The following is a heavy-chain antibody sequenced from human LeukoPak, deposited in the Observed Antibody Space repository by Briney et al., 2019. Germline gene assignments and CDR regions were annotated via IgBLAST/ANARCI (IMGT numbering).Heavy chain of an antibody. CDR1: GGSIITRSYN. V-gene: IGHV4-39*01. D-gene: IGHD6-19*01. CDR2: IYYSGST. J-gene: IGHJ4*02. Sequence: PSETLSLTCTVSGGSIITRSYNWGWIRRPPGKGLEWFGSIYYSGSTNYNPSLKSRVTIYVDTSKNQFSLRLTSVTAADTAVYYCARRSVAVENYFDYWGQGSLVTVSS. CDR3: ARRSVAVENYFDY.